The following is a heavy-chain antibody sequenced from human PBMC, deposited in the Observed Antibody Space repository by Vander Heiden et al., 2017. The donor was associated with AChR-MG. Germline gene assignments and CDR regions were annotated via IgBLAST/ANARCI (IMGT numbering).Heavy chain of an antibody. CDR1: GGSFSGYY. J-gene: IGHJ4*02. V-gene: IGHV4-34*01. Sequence: QVQLQQWGAGLLTPSETLSLTCAVYGGSFSGYYWSRIRQPPGKGLEWIGEINHSGSTNYNPSLKSRVTISVDTSKNQFSLKLSSVTAADTAVYYCARVLRWLQLGWDRAPNYRAFDYWGQGTLVTVSS. CDR3: ARVLRWLQLGWDRAPNYRAFDY. CDR2: INHSGST. D-gene: IGHD5-12*01.